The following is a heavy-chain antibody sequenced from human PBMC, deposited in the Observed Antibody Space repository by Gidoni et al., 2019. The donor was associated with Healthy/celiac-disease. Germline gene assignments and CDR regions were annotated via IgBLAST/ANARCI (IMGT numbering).Heavy chain of an antibody. V-gene: IGHV3-30*18. CDR2: ISYDGSNK. CDR1: GFTFSSYG. J-gene: IGHJ3*02. Sequence: QVQLVESGGGVVQPGRSLRLSWAASGFTFSSYGMHWVRQAPGKGLEWVAVISYDGSNKYYADSVKGRFTISRDNSKNTLYLQMNSLRAEDTAVYYCAKDFESVVIISTGAFDIWGQGTMVTVSS. D-gene: IGHD3-3*01. CDR3: AKDFESVVIISTGAFDI.